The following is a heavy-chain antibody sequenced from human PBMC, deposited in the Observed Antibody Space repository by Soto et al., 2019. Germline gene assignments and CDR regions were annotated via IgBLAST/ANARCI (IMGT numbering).Heavy chain of an antibody. V-gene: IGHV4-61*01. Sequence: QVQLQESGPGLVKPSETLSLTCTVSGGSVSSGSYYWSWIRQPPGKGLEWIGYIYYSGSTNYNPPLKSRVTISVDTSKNQFSLKLSSVTAADTAVYYCARKTTVVTGVFDYWGQGTLVTVSS. CDR3: ARKTTVVTGVFDY. CDR1: GGSVSSGSYY. CDR2: IYYSGST. J-gene: IGHJ4*02. D-gene: IGHD4-17*01.